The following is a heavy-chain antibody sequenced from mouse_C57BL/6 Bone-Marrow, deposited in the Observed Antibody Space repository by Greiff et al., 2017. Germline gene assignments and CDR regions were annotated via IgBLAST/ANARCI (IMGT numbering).Heavy chain of an antibody. CDR1: VYTFTSYW. Sequence: QVQLQQPGAELVKPGASVKLSCKASVYTFTSYWMQWVKQRPGQGLEWIGEIDPSDSYTNYNQKFKGKATLTVDTSSSTAYMQLSSLTSEDSAVYYCARWGYYGSSLAWFAYWGQGTLVTVSA. CDR3: ARWGYYGSSLAWFAY. V-gene: IGHV1-50*01. D-gene: IGHD1-1*01. CDR2: IDPSDSYT. J-gene: IGHJ3*01.